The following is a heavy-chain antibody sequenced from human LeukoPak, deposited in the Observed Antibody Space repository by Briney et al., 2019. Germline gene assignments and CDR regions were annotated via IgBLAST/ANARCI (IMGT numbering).Heavy chain of an antibody. CDR2: MNPNSGNT. CDR3: ARGLHLWDSSAFDI. Sequence: ASVKVSCKASGYTFTSYDINWVRQATGQGLEWMGWMNPNSGNTGYAQKFQGRVTMTRNTSISTAYMELSSLRSEDTAVYYYARGLHLWDSSAFDIWGQGTMVTVSS. V-gene: IGHV1-8*01. J-gene: IGHJ3*02. CDR1: GYTFTSYD. D-gene: IGHD3-10*01.